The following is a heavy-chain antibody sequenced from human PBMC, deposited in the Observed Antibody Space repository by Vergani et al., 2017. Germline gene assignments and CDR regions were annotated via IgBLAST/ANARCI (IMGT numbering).Heavy chain of an antibody. D-gene: IGHD3-3*01. CDR2: ISSSSSYI. CDR3: ARDLPHYTIKGSLDY. V-gene: IGHV3-21*01. CDR1: GFTFSSYS. J-gene: IGHJ4*02. Sequence: EVQLVESGGGLVKPGGSLRLSCAASGFTFSSYSMNWVRQAPGKGLEWVSSISSSSSYIYYADSVKGRFTISRDNAKNSLYLQMNSLRAEDTAVYYCARDLPHYTIKGSLDYWGQGTLVTVSS.